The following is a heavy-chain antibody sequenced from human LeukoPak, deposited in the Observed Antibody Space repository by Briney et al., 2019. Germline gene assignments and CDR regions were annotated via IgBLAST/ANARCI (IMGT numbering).Heavy chain of an antibody. CDR2: ISSSSSTI. V-gene: IGHV3-48*04. CDR3: ARDPSVAVAGHYYYYMDV. D-gene: IGHD6-19*01. Sequence: PGGSLRLSCAASGFTFSSYSMNWVRQAPGKGLEWVSYISSSSSTIYYADSVKGRFTISRDNAKNSLYLQMNSLRAEDTAVYYCARDPSVAVAGHYYYYMDVWGKGTTVTVSS. J-gene: IGHJ6*03. CDR1: GFTFSSYS.